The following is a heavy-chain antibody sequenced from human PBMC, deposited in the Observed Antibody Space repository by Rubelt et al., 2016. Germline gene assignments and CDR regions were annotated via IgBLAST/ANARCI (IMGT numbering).Heavy chain of an antibody. J-gene: IGHJ6*02. Sequence: EVQLLESGGGLVQPGGSLRLSCAASGFTFSSYAMSWVRQAPGKGLEWVSAISGSGGSTYYADSVKGRFTISRENSKKPRYRQMNSLGAEDTAVYYCARHGAYYYFGMDVWGQGTTVTVS. CDR3: ARHGAYYYFGMDV. V-gene: IGHV3-23*01. D-gene: IGHD1-26*01. CDR1: GFTFSSYA. CDR2: ISGSGGST.